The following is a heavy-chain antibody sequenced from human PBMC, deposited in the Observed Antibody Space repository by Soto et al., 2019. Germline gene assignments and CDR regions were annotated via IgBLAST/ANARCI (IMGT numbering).Heavy chain of an antibody. Sequence: SETLSLTCAVSGGSIRSGGYSWSWIRQPPGKGLEWIGYIYHSGSTYYNPSVKSRVTISVDRSKNQFSLKLSSVTAADTAVYYCARAGQGGYCSSTSCYTGPYYYYGMDVWGQGTTVTVS. CDR2: IYHSGST. J-gene: IGHJ6*02. CDR1: GGSIRSGGYS. D-gene: IGHD2-2*02. V-gene: IGHV4-30-2*01. CDR3: ARAGQGGYCSSTSCYTGPYYYYGMDV.